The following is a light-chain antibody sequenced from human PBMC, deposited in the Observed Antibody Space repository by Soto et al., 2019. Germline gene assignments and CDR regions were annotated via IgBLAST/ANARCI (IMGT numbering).Light chain of an antibody. CDR3: QQYYSYPHT. CDR2: ATS. Sequence: AIRMTQSPSSFSASTVDRVTITCRASQGISSYLAWYQQKPGKAPKLLIYATSTLQSGVPSRFSGSGSGTDFTLTISCLQSEDFATYYYQQYYSYPHTFGRGTKVEIK. CDR1: QGISSY. J-gene: IGKJ1*01. V-gene: IGKV1-8*01.